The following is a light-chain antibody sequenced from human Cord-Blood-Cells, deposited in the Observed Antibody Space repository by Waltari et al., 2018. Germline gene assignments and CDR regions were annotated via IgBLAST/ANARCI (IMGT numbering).Light chain of an antibody. CDR1: QSISSW. Sequence: DIQMTQSPSTLSASVGDRGTITCRASQSISSWFAWYQQKPGKAPKLLIYKASSLESGCPSRFSGSGSGTEVTLTISSLQPDDFATYYCQQYNSYSRTFGQGTKVEIK. J-gene: IGKJ1*01. CDR2: KAS. V-gene: IGKV1-5*03. CDR3: QQYNSYSRT.